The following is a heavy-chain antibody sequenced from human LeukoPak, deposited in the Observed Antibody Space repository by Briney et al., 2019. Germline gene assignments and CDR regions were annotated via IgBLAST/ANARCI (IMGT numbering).Heavy chain of an antibody. CDR2: ISSSSSYI. J-gene: IGHJ6*02. Sequence: PGRALRLSCAASGFTFSSYGMHWVRQAPGKGLEWVSSISSSSSYIYYADSVKGRFTISRDNAKNSLYLQMNSLRAEDTAVYYCARGIVGATTPPDLALRSRYYYYGMDVWGQGTTVTVSS. CDR1: GFTFSSYG. V-gene: IGHV3-21*01. CDR3: ARGIVGATTPPDLALRSRYYYYGMDV. D-gene: IGHD1-26*01.